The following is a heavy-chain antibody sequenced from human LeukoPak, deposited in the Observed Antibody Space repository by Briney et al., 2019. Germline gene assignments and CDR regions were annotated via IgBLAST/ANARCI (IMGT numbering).Heavy chain of an antibody. CDR2: ISSSGSTI. CDR1: GFTFSSYE. J-gene: IGHJ4*02. D-gene: IGHD6-19*01. Sequence: PGGSLRLSCAASGFTFSSYEMNWVRQAPGKGLEWVSYISSSGSTIYYADSVKGRFTFSRDNAKNSLYLQMNSLRAEDTAVYYCARAQVGSGWYNGDYWGQGTLATVSS. CDR3: ARAQVGSGWYNGDY. V-gene: IGHV3-48*03.